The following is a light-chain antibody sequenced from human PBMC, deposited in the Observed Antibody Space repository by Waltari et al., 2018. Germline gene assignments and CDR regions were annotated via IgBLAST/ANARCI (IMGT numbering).Light chain of an antibody. CDR2: GAS. CDR1: QSVSIH. J-gene: IGKJ2*01. CDR3: HQYNTWPPYT. Sequence: EIVMTQSPATLSVSPGERATLSCRASQSVSIHLAWYQQKPGQAPRLLIDGASTRATGVPGRFSGSGSGTDFTLTISSLQSEDFAVYYCHQYNTWPPYTFGQGTKVEVK. V-gene: IGKV3-15*01.